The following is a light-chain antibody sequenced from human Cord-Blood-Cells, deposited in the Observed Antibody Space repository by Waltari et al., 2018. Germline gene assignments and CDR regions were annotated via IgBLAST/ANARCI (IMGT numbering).Light chain of an antibody. V-gene: IGLV2-14*04. Sequence: SSDVGGYNYVSWYQQHPGKAPKLMIYDVSNRPSGVSNRFSGSKSGNTASLTISGLQAEDEADYYCSSYTSSSVVFGGGTKLTVL. CDR1: SSDVGGYNY. J-gene: IGLJ2*01. CDR2: DVS. CDR3: SSYTSSSVV.